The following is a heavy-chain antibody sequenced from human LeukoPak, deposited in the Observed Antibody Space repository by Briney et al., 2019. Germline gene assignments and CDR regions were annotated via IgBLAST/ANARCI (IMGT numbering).Heavy chain of an antibody. CDR3: AKEAARPGAFDI. CDR2: ISGSGGST. CDR1: GFTFSSYT. J-gene: IGHJ3*02. V-gene: IGHV3-23*01. D-gene: IGHD6-25*01. Sequence: SGGSLRLSCAASGFTFSSYTMSWVRRAPGKGLEWVSAISGSGGSTYYADSVKGRFTISRDNSKNTLYLQMNSLRAEDTAVYYCAKEAARPGAFDIWGQGTMVTVSS.